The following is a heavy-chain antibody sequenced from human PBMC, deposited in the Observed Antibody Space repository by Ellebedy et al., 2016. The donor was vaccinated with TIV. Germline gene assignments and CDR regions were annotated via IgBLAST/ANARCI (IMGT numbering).Heavy chain of an antibody. CDR1: GFTFGAYS. CDR2: ISAYGNGANR. Sequence: GGSLRLXXAASGFTFGAYSMSWVRQAPGKGLEWVSSISAYGNGANRYYADSVKGRFTISRDNSRDTVSLQMNSLRADDTAVYFCAKDSSDSNYVEALEIWGQGTMVAVSS. V-gene: IGHV3-23*01. CDR3: AKDSSDSNYVEALEI. D-gene: IGHD4-11*01. J-gene: IGHJ3*02.